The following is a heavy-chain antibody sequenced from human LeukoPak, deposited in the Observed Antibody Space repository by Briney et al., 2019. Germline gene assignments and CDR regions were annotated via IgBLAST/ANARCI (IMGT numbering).Heavy chain of an antibody. D-gene: IGHD1-26*01. CDR3: AKDRIGIVGAEADY. CDR1: GFTFSSHA. CDR2: ISGSGGST. Sequence: GGSLRLSCAASGFTFSSHAMSWVRQAPGKGLEWVSAISGSGGSTYYADSVKGRFTISRDNSKNTLYLQMNSLRAEDTAVYYCAKDRIGIVGAEADYWGQGTLVTVSS. J-gene: IGHJ4*02. V-gene: IGHV3-23*01.